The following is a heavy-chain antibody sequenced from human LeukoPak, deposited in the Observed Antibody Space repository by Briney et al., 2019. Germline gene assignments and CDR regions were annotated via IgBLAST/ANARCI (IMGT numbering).Heavy chain of an antibody. Sequence: KPSETLSLTCAAYGGSFSGYYGSWIRQPPGKGLEWIREINHSGSTNYNPSLKSRVTISVDTSKNQFSLKLSSVTAADTAVYYCARGRYSYGTYYFDYWGQGTLVTVSS. D-gene: IGHD5-18*01. CDR1: GGSFSGYY. V-gene: IGHV4-34*01. CDR3: ARGRYSYGTYYFDY. J-gene: IGHJ4*02. CDR2: INHSGST.